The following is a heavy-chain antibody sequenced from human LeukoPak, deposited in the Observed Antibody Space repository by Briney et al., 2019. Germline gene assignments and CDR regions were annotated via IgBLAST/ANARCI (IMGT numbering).Heavy chain of an antibody. D-gene: IGHD6-13*01. CDR2: IKQDGSEK. CDR3: ARIGYRSSSFDY. CDR1: GFTFSNYW. Sequence: GGSLRLSCAASGFTFSNYWMSWVRQAPGKGLEWVANIKQDGSEKDYVDFMKGRFTISRDNAKNSVYLQVNSLRAEDTAVYHCARIGYRSSSFDYWGQGILVTVSS. V-gene: IGHV3-7*01. J-gene: IGHJ4*02.